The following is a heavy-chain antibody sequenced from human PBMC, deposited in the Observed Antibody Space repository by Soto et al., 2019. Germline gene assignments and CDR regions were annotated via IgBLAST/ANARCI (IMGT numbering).Heavy chain of an antibody. J-gene: IGHJ4*02. CDR1: GFSLSSTRMA. D-gene: IGHD6-19*01. CDR2: IYWDDDK. Sequence: QITLKESGPTLVKPTQTLTLTCTFSGFSLSSTRMAVGWIRQPPGKALEWLALIYWDDDKRCSPFLKSRLTITTDTSKNQVVLTMSNMDPVDTARYYCAHIVVAGLGYYFDYWGQGTLVTVSS. CDR3: AHIVVAGLGYYFDY. V-gene: IGHV2-5*02.